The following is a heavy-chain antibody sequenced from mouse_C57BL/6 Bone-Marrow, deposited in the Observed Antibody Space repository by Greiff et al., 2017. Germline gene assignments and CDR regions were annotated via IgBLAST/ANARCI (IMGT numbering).Heavy chain of an antibody. Sequence: EVQVVESGGGLVQPKGSLKLSCAASGFTFNTYAMHWVRQAPGKGLEWVARIRRKSSNYATYYADSVKDRFTISRDDSQSMLYLQMNNLKTEDTAMYYCVSKAFAYWGQGTLVTVSA. CDR3: VSKAFAY. CDR1: GFTFNTYA. CDR2: IRRKSSNYAT. J-gene: IGHJ3*01. V-gene: IGHV10-3*01.